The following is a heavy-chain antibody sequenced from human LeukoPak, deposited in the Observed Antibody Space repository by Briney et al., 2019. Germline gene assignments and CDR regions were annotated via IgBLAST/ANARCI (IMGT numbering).Heavy chain of an antibody. V-gene: IGHV1-69*04. D-gene: IGHD6-13*01. Sequence: GASVKVSCKASGGTFSSYAISWVRQAPGQGLEWMGRIIPILGIANYAQKFQGRVTITADKSTSTAYMELSSLRSEDTAVYYCASAKQQLVHFDYWGQGTLVTVSS. CDR1: GGTFSSYA. CDR2: IIPILGIA. CDR3: ASAKQQLVHFDY. J-gene: IGHJ4*02.